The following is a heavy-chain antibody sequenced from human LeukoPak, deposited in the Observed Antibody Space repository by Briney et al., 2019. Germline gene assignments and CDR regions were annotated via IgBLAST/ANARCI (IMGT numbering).Heavy chain of an antibody. V-gene: IGHV1-3*01. Sequence: GASVKVSCKASGYTFTSYAMHWVRQAPGQRLEWMRWINAGNGNTKYSQKFQGRVTITRDTSASTAYMELSSLRSEDTAVYYCARSWNIYYYYGMDVWGQGTTVTVSS. D-gene: IGHD1/OR15-1a*01. CDR1: GYTFTSYA. CDR2: INAGNGNT. CDR3: ARSWNIYYYYGMDV. J-gene: IGHJ6*02.